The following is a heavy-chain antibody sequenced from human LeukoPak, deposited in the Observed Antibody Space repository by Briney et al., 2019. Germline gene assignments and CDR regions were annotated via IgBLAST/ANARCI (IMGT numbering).Heavy chain of an antibody. Sequence: SVKVSCKASGGTFSSYAISWVRQAPGQGLEWMGGIIPIFGTANYAQKLQRRVTITADESTTTAYMELSSRRSEDPAVYDCASTEQWPVPRANLLSNWGQGTLVTVSS. CDR3: ASTEQWPVPRANLLSN. CDR2: IIPIFGTA. CDR1: GGTFSSYA. V-gene: IGHV1-69*13. J-gene: IGHJ4*02. D-gene: IGHD6-19*01.